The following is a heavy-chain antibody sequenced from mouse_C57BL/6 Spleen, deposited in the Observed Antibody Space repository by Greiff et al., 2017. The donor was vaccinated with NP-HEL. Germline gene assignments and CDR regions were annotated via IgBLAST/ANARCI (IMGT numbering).Heavy chain of an antibody. CDR3: ARNLLGPAFAY. CDR2: ISYDGSN. CDR1: GYSITSGYY. Sequence: ESGPGLVKPSQSLSLTCSVTGYSITSGYYWNWIRQFPGNKLEWMGYISYDGSNNYNPSLKNRISITRDTSKNQFFLKLNSVTTEDTATYYCARNLLGPAFAYWGQGTLVTVSA. D-gene: IGHD4-1*01. J-gene: IGHJ3*01. V-gene: IGHV3-6*01.